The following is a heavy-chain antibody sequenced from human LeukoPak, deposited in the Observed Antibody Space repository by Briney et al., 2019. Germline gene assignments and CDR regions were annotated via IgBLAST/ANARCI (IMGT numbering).Heavy chain of an antibody. CDR1: GFTFSTYW. CDR3: ARFYCSSTSCLEDY. CDR2: INSDGSST. J-gene: IGHJ4*02. D-gene: IGHD2-2*01. Sequence: GGSLRLSCAVSGFTFSTYWMHWVRQAPGKGLVWVSRINSDGSSTSYAGSVKGRFTISRDNAKNTLYLQMNSLRAEDTAVYYCARFYCSSTSCLEDYWGQGTLVTVSS. V-gene: IGHV3-74*01.